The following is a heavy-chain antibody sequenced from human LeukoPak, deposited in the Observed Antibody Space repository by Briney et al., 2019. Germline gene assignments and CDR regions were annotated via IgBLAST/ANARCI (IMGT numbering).Heavy chain of an antibody. J-gene: IGHJ5*02. CDR2: ISGSGGST. CDR1: A. CDR3: AKDSARLARGEFDP. D-gene: IGHD3-10*01. V-gene: IGHV3-23*01. Sequence: AMSWVRQAPGKGLEWVSAISGSGGSTYYADSVKGRFTISRDNSKNTLYLQMNSLRAEDSAVYYCAKDSARLARGEFDPWGQGTLVTVSS.